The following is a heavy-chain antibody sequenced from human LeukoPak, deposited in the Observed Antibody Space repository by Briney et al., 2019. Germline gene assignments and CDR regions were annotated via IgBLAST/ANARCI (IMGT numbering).Heavy chain of an antibody. CDR2: ISSRSSAI. J-gene: IGHJ4*02. D-gene: IGHD5-12*01. Sequence: GGSLRLSCAASGFTFSSYNMNWVRQAPGKGLEWVSYISSRSSAIYYADSVKGRFTISRDNAKSSLYLQMNSLRAEDTAVYYCARESGSGYDYWGQGTLVTVSS. CDR3: ARESGSGYDY. CDR1: GFTFSSYN. V-gene: IGHV3-48*04.